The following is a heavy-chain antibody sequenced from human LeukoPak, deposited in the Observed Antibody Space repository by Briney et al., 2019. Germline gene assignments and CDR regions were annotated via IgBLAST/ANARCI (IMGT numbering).Heavy chain of an antibody. V-gene: IGHV3-66*01. Sequence: GGSLRLSCAASGFTVSSNYMSWVRQAPGEGLEWVSVIYSGGSTYYADSVKGRFTISRDNSKNTLSLQMNSLRAEGTAVYYCARAGFLTGYFLDYWGQGTLVTVSS. CDR2: IYSGGST. D-gene: IGHD3-9*01. J-gene: IGHJ4*02. CDR1: GFTVSSNY. CDR3: ARAGFLTGYFLDY.